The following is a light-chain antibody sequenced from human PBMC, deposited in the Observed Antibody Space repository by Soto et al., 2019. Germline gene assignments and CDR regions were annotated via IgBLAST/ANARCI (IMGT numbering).Light chain of an antibody. Sequence: DIQLTQSPSTLSGSVGDRVTITCRASQTIRSWLAWYQQKAGKAPNLLIYKASRLESGVPSRFSGSGSETEFTLTISGLQPGDSATYYCQQYNSYSPTFGQGTKVDI. CDR2: KAS. CDR1: QTIRSW. J-gene: IGKJ1*01. V-gene: IGKV1-5*03. CDR3: QQYNSYSPT.